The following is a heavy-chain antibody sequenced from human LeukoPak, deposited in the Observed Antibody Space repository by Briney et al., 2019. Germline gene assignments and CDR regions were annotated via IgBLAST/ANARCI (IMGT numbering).Heavy chain of an antibody. CDR2: ISSSNTYI. D-gene: IGHD1-1*01. V-gene: IGHV3-21*01. CDR1: GFTFSTYT. Sequence: PGGSLRLSCAASGFTFSTYTLNWVRQAPGKGLEWVSSISSSNTYIYYADSVKGRFTISRDNAKNSLYLQMNSLRAEDTAVYYCARDLRGYNDLAFYYHGMDVWGQGTTVTVSS. J-gene: IGHJ6*02. CDR3: ARDLRGYNDLAFYYHGMDV.